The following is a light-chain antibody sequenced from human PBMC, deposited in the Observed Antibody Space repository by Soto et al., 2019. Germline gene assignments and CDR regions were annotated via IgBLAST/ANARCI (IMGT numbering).Light chain of an antibody. CDR2: DVS. J-gene: IGLJ1*01. V-gene: IGLV2-14*01. CDR1: SSDVGGYNY. CDR3: SSYTSSRSF. Sequence: QSVLTQPASVSGSPGQSITLSCTGTSSDVGGYNYVSWYQQHPGKAHKLMIYDVSNRPSGVSNRFSGSKSGNPASLTISRLQAEDEADYYCSSYTSSRSFFGTGTKVTVL.